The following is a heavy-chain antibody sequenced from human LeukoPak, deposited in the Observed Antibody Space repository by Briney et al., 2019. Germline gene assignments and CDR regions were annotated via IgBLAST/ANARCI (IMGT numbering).Heavy chain of an antibody. J-gene: IGHJ4*02. D-gene: IGHD3-22*01. CDR2: ITGDGGST. V-gene: IGHV3-23*01. CDR1: GFTFSSYA. Sequence: GGSLILSCAASGFTFSSYAMNLVRQAPGKGLEWVSAITGDGGSTYYADSVKGRFTISRDNSRNTLYLQMNSLRAEDTAVYYCAKASSGYYYFDYWGQGTLVTVPS. CDR3: AKASSGYYYFDY.